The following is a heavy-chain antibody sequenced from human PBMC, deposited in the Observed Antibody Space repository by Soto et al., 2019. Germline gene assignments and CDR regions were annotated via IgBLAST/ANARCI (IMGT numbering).Heavy chain of an antibody. J-gene: IGHJ5*02. CDR2: INPNSGGT. CDR1: GYTFTGYY. CDR3: ALRTGNIAARPFDP. Sequence: QVQLVQSGAEVKKPGASVKVSCKASGYTFTGYYMHWVRQAHGQGLEWMGWINPNSGGTNYAQKFQGWVTMTRDTSISTAYMELSRLRSDDTAVYYCALRTGNIAARPFDPWGQGTLVTVSS. V-gene: IGHV1-2*04. D-gene: IGHD6-6*01.